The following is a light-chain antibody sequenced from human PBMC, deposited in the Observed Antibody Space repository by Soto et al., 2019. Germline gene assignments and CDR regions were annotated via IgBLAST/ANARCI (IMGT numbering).Light chain of an antibody. CDR3: QQRSNWPLT. CDR1: QSVSSY. V-gene: IGKV3-11*01. Sequence: EIVLTQSPATLSLSPGERATLSCRASQSVSSYLGWYQQKPGQAPRLLIYDASNRATGIPARFSGSGSGTDITLTMSSLEPQDFGVYYCQQRSNWPLTFGGGTKVKIK. J-gene: IGKJ4*01. CDR2: DAS.